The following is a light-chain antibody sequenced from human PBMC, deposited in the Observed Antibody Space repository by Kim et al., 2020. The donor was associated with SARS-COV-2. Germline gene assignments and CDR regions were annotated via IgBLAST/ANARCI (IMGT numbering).Light chain of an antibody. V-gene: IGKV3-11*01. CDR2: DTF. CDR3: QQRGNWPLT. J-gene: IGKJ1*01. CDR1: QSVGSP. Sequence: LSPGERAPLPCRASQSVGSPFAWYQQKPGQAPRLLIYDTFSRATGIPARFSASGSGTDFTLPISSLEPEDFAVYYCQQRGNWPLTFGQGTRVEIK.